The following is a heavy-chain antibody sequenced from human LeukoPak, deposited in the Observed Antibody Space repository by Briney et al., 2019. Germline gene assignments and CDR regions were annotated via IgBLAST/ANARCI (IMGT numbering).Heavy chain of an antibody. Sequence: ASLKVSCEASGYTFTSYDINWVRQAPGQGLEWMGWMNPNSGNTGYAQKFQGRVTMTRDTSISTHYMHMSSLRSEDTAVYFCARGLVVVVAATMAHFDYWGEGTLVTVS. CDR3: ARGLVVVVAATMAHFDY. CDR2: MNPNSGNT. CDR1: GYTFTSYD. V-gene: IGHV1-8*01. D-gene: IGHD2-15*01. J-gene: IGHJ4*02.